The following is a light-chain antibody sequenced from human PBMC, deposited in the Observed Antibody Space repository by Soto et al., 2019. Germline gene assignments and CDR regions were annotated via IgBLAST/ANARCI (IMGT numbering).Light chain of an antibody. CDR1: QYINTR. CDR2: QTS. J-gene: IGKJ1*01. Sequence: DIVLTQSPATLSSFPGDRVTLSCRASQYINTRLAWYQHRPGQAPRLLIYQTSIRAAGIPARFSASGSGTEFTLTISSLQPDDFATYYCQQYNSYSQTSGQGTKVDIK. V-gene: IGKV3D-15*01. CDR3: QQYNSYSQT.